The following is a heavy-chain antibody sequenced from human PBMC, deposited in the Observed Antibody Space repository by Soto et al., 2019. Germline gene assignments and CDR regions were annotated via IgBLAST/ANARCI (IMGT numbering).Heavy chain of an antibody. D-gene: IGHD5-18*01. J-gene: IGHJ4*02. CDR3: ARDFYGGYTYGPGDY. Sequence: GGSLRLSCAASGFTFSSYGMHWVRQAPGKGLEWVAVISYDGSNKHYVDSVKGRFTISRDNAKRSLYLQMNSLRAEDTAVYYCARDFYGGYTYGPGDYWGQGALVTVSS. V-gene: IGHV3-30*03. CDR2: ISYDGSNK. CDR1: GFTFSSYG.